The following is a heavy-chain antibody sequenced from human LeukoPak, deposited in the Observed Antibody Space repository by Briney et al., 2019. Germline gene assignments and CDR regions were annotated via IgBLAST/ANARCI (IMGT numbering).Heavy chain of an antibody. J-gene: IGHJ4*02. V-gene: IGHV3-23*01. CDR1: GFTFNTYA. CDR2: ISASGGST. CDR3: ARGLYSSSPYYFDY. Sequence: GGSLRLSCAASGFTFNTYAMSWVRQAPGKGLEWVSGISASGGSTYYADSVKGRFTISRDNAKNSLYLQINSLRAEDTAVYYCARGLYSSSPYYFDYWGQGTLVTVSS. D-gene: IGHD6-6*01.